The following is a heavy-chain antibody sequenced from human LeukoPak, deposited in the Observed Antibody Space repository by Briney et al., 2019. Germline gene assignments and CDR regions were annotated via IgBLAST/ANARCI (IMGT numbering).Heavy chain of an antibody. D-gene: IGHD2-2*01. CDR2: IYYSGST. V-gene: IGHV4-59*01. CDR1: GGSISSYY. Sequence: PSETLSLTCTVSGGSISSYYWSWIRQPPGKGLEWIGYIYYSGSTNYNPSLKSRVTISVDTSKNQFSLKLSSVTAADTAVYYCARVKNYCSSTSCYAYFDYWGQGTLVTVSS. J-gene: IGHJ4*02. CDR3: ARVKNYCSSTSCYAYFDY.